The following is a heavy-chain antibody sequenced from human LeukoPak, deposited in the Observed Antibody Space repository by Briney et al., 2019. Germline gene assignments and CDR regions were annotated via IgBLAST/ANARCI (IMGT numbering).Heavy chain of an antibody. Sequence: GGSLRLSCAASGFTFSNFAMTWVRQAPGKGLEWVSTIRGSGDSTYYADSVKGRFTISRDNSKDTLYLQTNSLRAEDTAVYYCATDRNSGKYYDYWGQGTLVSVSS. CDR3: ATDRNSGKYYDY. CDR1: GFTFSNFA. J-gene: IGHJ4*02. V-gene: IGHV3-23*01. CDR2: IRGSGDST. D-gene: IGHD1-26*01.